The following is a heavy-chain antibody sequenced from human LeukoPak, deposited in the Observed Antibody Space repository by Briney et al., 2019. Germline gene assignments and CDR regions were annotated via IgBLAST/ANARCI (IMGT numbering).Heavy chain of an antibody. CDR3: ARDDPAMVI. J-gene: IGHJ4*02. Sequence: PGGSLRLSCAASGLTFGDYAMHWVRQAPGKGLEWVSGITWNSRNIGYADSVKGRFTISRDNAKNSLYLQMNSLRAEDTAVYYCARDDPAMVIWGQGTLVTVSS. V-gene: IGHV3-9*01. CDR2: ITWNSRNI. D-gene: IGHD5-18*01. CDR1: GLTFGDYA.